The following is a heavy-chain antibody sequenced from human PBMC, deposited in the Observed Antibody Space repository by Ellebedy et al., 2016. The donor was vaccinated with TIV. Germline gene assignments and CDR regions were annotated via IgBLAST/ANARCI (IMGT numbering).Heavy chain of an antibody. CDR1: GFTFSSYA. Sequence: PGGSLRLSCAASGFTFSSYAMSRVRQAPGKGLEWVSGFGVSGDSTYYADSVKGRFTISKDNAKNSLYLQMNSLRAEDTAVYYCARNRDSSGWYADSWGQGTLVTVSS. J-gene: IGHJ4*02. CDR2: FGVSGDST. D-gene: IGHD6-19*01. V-gene: IGHV3-23*01. CDR3: ARNRDSSGWYADS.